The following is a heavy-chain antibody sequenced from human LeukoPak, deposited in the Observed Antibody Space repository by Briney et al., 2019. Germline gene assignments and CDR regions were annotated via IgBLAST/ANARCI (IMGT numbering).Heavy chain of an antibody. CDR1: GFTFDDYA. V-gene: IGHV3-43*02. CDR2: ISGDGGST. CDR3: AKEKWGRRAYYYYYGMDV. J-gene: IGHJ6*02. Sequence: PGGSLRLSCAASGFTFDDYAMHSVRHAPGKGLEWGSLISGDGGSTYYADSLKGRFNISRDNSKNSLYLQMNSLRTEDTALYYCAKEKWGRRAYYYYYGMDVWGQGTTVTVSS. D-gene: IGHD2-8*01.